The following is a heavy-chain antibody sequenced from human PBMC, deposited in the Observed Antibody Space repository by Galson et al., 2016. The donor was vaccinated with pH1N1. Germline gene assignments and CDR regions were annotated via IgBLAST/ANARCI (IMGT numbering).Heavy chain of an antibody. D-gene: IGHD2-15*01. Sequence: SVKVSCKASGYTFTNYDINWVRQATGQGLEWMGWMYPNSGNTGYAQKFQGRVTITRNTSISTAYMELSSLRSEDTALYYCARAGCVSGSCRTGIHYYMDVWGEGTTVTVTS. CDR3: ARAGCVSGSCRTGIHYYMDV. J-gene: IGHJ6*03. CDR2: MYPNSGNT. CDR1: GYTFTNYD. V-gene: IGHV1-8*01.